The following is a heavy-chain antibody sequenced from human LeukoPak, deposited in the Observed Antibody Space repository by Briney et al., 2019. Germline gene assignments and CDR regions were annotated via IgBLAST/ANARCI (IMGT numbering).Heavy chain of an antibody. V-gene: IGHV3-23*01. CDR2: ISGSGGST. Sequence: GGSLRLSCAASGFTFSSYAMSWVRQAPGKGLEWVSAISGSGGSTYYADPVKGRFTISRDNSKNTLYLQMNSLRAEDTAVYYCAKASDIVVVPAGDYFDYWGQGTLVTVSS. CDR3: AKASDIVVVPAGDYFDY. CDR1: GFTFSSYA. D-gene: IGHD2-2*01. J-gene: IGHJ4*02.